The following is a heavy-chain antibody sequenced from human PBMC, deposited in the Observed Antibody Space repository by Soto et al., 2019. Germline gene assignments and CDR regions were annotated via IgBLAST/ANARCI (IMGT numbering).Heavy chain of an antibody. CDR1: DFSVSNKF. CDR2: ISSYDST. D-gene: IGHD1-7*01. J-gene: IGHJ4*02. CDR3: ATGAQRNSINFY. V-gene: IGHV3-53*01. Sequence: PGGSLRLSCAAFDFSVSNKFMTWVRQAPGRGLEWIAVISSYDSTHYADSVTGRFTISRDSSENTVFLQMNSLRAEDTAIYYCATGAQRNSINFYWGQGTMVTVSS.